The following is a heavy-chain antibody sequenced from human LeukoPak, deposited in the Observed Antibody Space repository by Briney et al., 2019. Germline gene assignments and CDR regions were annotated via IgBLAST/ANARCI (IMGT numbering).Heavy chain of an antibody. D-gene: IGHD6-13*01. Sequence: GASVTVSCKASGYTFTGYYMHWVRRAPGPGLEGIGWINPNSGGTNYAQKFQGWVTMTRDTSISTAYMELSRLRSDDTAVYYCARESSSWPKNWFDPWGQGTLVTVSS. CDR3: ARESSSWPKNWFDP. J-gene: IGHJ5*02. CDR2: INPNSGGT. V-gene: IGHV1-2*04. CDR1: GYTFTGYY.